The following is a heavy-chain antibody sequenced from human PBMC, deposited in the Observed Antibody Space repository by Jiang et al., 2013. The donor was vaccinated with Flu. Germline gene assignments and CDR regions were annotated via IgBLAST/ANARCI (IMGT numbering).Heavy chain of an antibody. D-gene: IGHD3-3*01. CDR2: IYYSGST. CDR1: GGSISSGGYY. Sequence: GPGLVKPSQTLSLTCTVSGGSISSGGYYWSWIRQHPGKGLEWIGYIYYSGSTYYNPSLKSRVTISVDTSKNQFSLKLSSVTAADTAVYYCARAGGGNSITIFGVVPPDAFDIWGQGTMVTVSS. CDR3: ARAGGGNSITIFGVVPPDAFDI. V-gene: IGHV4-31*03. J-gene: IGHJ3*02.